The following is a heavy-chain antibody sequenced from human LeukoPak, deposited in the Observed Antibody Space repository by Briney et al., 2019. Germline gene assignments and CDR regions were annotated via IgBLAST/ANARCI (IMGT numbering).Heavy chain of an antibody. CDR2: INWNGGST. V-gene: IGHV3-20*04. Sequence: GGSLRLSCAASGFTFDDYGMSWVRQAPGKGLEWVSGINWNGGSTGYADSVKGRFTISRDNAKNSLYLQMNSLRAEDTAVYYCARDSGYDYRYYYYGMDVWGQGTTVTVSS. CDR3: ARDSGYDYRYYYYGMDV. CDR1: GFTFDDYG. D-gene: IGHD5-12*01. J-gene: IGHJ6*02.